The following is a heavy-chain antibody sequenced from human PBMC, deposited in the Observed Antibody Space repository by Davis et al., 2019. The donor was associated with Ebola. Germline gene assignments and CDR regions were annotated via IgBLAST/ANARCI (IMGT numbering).Heavy chain of an antibody. V-gene: IGHV4-34*01. CDR3: ARHTDRGLFDY. D-gene: IGHD2-15*01. J-gene: IGHJ4*02. CDR1: GGSFSGYY. Sequence: PSETLSLTCAVYGGSFSGYYWSWIRQPPGKGLEWIGEINHSGSTNYNPSLKSRVTISVDTSKNQFSLKLSSVTAADTAVYYCARHTDRGLFDYWGQGTLVTVSS. CDR2: INHSGST.